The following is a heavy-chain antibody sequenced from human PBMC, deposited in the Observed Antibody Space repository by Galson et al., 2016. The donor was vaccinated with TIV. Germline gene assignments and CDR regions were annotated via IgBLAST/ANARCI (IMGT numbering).Heavy chain of an antibody. D-gene: IGHD3-22*01. J-gene: IGHJ4*02. CDR3: AKVPRIVLVIGDPYFFDY. V-gene: IGHV3-23*01. CDR1: GFTFSSHG. Sequence: SLRLSCAAAGFTFSSHGMSWVRQAPGKGLEWVSGISAGGGTTHYADSVKGRFTISRDNSRNTLYLQMNSLRAEDTAVYYCAKVPRIVLVIGDPYFFDYWGQGTPVTVSS. CDR2: ISAGGGTT.